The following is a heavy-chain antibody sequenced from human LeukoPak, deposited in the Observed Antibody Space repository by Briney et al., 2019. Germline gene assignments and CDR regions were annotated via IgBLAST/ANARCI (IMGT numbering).Heavy chain of an antibody. CDR2: INHSGST. Sequence: PSETLSLTCAVYGGSFSGYYWSWIRQPPGKGLEWIGEINHSGSTNYNPSLKSRVTISVDTSKNQFSLKLSSVTAADTAVYYCARHGDGGSSSAWFDYYYYGMDVWGQGTTVTVSS. V-gene: IGHV4-34*01. CDR1: GGSFSGYY. D-gene: IGHD6-6*01. J-gene: IGHJ6*02. CDR3: ARHGDGGSSSAWFDYYYYGMDV.